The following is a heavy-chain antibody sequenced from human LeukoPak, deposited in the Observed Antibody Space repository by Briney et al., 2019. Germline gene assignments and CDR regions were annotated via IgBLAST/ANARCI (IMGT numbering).Heavy chain of an antibody. D-gene: IGHD2-15*01. CDR3: ARENFLVVVAATPNLGY. CDR1: GYTFTSYY. CDR2: INPSGGST. Sequence: ASVKVSCKASGYTFTSYYMHWVRQAPGQGLEWMGIINPSGGSTSYAQKFQGRVTMTRDTSISTAYMELSRLRSDDTAVYYCARENFLVVVAATPNLGYWGQGTLVTVSS. J-gene: IGHJ4*02. V-gene: IGHV1-46*01.